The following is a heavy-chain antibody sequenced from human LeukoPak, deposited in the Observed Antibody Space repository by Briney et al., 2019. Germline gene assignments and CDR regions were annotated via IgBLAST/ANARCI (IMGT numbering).Heavy chain of an antibody. CDR2: ISSSNTYI. Sequence: GGSLRLSCAASGFTFSSYSMNWVRQAPGKGLEWVSSISSSNTYIYYADSVKGRFTISRDNAKNSLYLQMNSLRADDTAVHYCARPLDYYGTTPDYWGQGTLVTVSS. D-gene: IGHD3-10*01. CDR1: GFTFSSYS. CDR3: ARPLDYYGTTPDY. J-gene: IGHJ4*02. V-gene: IGHV3-21*01.